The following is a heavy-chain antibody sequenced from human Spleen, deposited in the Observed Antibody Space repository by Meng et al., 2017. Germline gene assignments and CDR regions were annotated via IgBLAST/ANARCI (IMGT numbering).Heavy chain of an antibody. CDR2: IYYSGST. Sequence: QGQLQESGPGLVEPSQTLSLTCTVSGDSISSGGYYWSWIRQHPGKGLEWIGYIYYSGSTYYNPSLKSLVTMSVDTSKNQFSLNLSSVTAADTAVYYCARGIAVAGTNPPFDYWGQGTLVTVSS. V-gene: IGHV4-31*01. CDR1: GDSISSGGYY. D-gene: IGHD6-19*01. J-gene: IGHJ4*02. CDR3: ARGIAVAGTNPPFDY.